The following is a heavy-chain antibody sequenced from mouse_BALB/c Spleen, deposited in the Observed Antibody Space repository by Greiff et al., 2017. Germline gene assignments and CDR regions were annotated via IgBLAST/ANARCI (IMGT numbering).Heavy chain of an antibody. Sequence: EVKVVESGGGLVKPGGSLKLSCAASGFTFSDYYMYWVRQTPEKRLEWVATISDGGSYTYYPDSVKGRFTISRDNAKNNLYLQMSSLKSEDTAMYYCARGEYGNSGYAMDYWGQGTSVTVSS. V-gene: IGHV5-4*02. D-gene: IGHD2-10*02. CDR3: ARGEYGNSGYAMDY. CDR2: ISDGGSYT. J-gene: IGHJ4*01. CDR1: GFTFSDYY.